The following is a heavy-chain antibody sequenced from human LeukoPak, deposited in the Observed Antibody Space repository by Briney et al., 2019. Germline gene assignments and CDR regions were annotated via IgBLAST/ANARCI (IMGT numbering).Heavy chain of an antibody. CDR2: ITAIDGRT. J-gene: IGHJ4*02. Sequence: GGSLRLPCVASGFTFTSTTMGWVRQAPGRGLEWVSSITAIDGRTYYADSVRGRFTISRDNSKNTVYLQLNSLRAGDTAIYYCTKDRRGPAAGTWYFDSWGQGTLVDVSS. CDR1: GFTFTSTT. D-gene: IGHD6-13*01. V-gene: IGHV3-23*01. CDR3: TKDRRGPAAGTWYFDS.